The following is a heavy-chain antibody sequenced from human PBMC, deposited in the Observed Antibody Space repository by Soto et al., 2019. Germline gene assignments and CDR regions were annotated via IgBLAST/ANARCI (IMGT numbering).Heavy chain of an antibody. Sequence: GGALRVSCAASGSTFSNAWMSWARQAPGKGLEWVGRIKSKTDGGTTDYAAPVKGRFTISRDDSKNTLYLQMNSLKTEDTAVYYCTTPYRSSHYWGQGTLVTVSS. V-gene: IGHV3-15*01. CDR1: GSTFSNAW. CDR3: TTPYRSSHY. D-gene: IGHD6-6*01. CDR2: IKSKTDGGTT. J-gene: IGHJ4*02.